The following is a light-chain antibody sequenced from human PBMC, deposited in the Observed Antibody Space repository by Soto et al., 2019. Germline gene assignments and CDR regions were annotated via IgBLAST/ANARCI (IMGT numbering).Light chain of an antibody. J-gene: IGKJ1*01. V-gene: IGKV3-20*01. CDR1: QNISSSH. CDR2: GPS. CDR3: HQFGNSPQT. Sequence: ELELTQSPGTLSLSPGERATLSCRASQNISSSHIAWSRQKPGQAPRLLIYGPSSRATGIPDRFSGSGSGTDFTLSITGLEPEDFAVYYCHQFGNSPQTFGHGTKVDIK.